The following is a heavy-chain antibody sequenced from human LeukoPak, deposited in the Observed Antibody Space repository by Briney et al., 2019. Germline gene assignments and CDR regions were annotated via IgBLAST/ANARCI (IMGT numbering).Heavy chain of an antibody. CDR1: GFTFSGCW. CDR2: LYTDGSST. V-gene: IGHV3-74*01. J-gene: IGHJ6*01. D-gene: IGHD3-16*01. CDR3: ARDDAFRGVAMDV. Sequence: GGSLRLSCAASGFTFSGCWMHWVRQVPGKGLVWVSRLYTDGSSTSYADSVKGRFTISRDNAKNTLFLQMNSLRAEDTAVYYCARDDAFRGVAMDVWGQGTTVTVSS.